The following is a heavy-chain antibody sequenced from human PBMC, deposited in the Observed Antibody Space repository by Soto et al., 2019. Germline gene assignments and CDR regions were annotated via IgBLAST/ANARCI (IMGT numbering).Heavy chain of an antibody. CDR2: IRYDGSYK. J-gene: IGHJ3*02. V-gene: IGHV3-30*02. D-gene: IGHD2-2*01. CDR1: AFTFSNYG. CDR3: TGGIRSTSSDALAFDI. Sequence: QVQLVESGGGVVQPGWSLRLSCAASAFTFSNYGMHWVRQAPGKGLEWVAIIRYDGSYKYYADSVKGRFTISRDNSNNTLYLQMNSLRAEDTAVYYCTGGIRSTSSDALAFDIWGQGTMVTVSS.